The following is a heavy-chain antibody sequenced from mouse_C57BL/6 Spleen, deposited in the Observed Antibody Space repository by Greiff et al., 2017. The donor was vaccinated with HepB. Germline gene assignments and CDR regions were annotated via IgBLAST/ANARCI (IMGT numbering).Heavy chain of an antibody. D-gene: IGHD2-3*01. CDR3: VRQDGYYLWFAY. V-gene: IGHV10-1*01. CDR1: GFSFNTYA. J-gene: IGHJ3*01. Sequence: EVQRVESGGGLVQPKASLKLSCAASGFSFNTYAMNWVRQAPGKGLEWVARIRSKSNNYATYYADSVKDRFTISRDDSESMLYMQMNNLKTEDTAMYYCVRQDGYYLWFAYWGQRTLVTVSA. CDR2: IRSKSNNYAT.